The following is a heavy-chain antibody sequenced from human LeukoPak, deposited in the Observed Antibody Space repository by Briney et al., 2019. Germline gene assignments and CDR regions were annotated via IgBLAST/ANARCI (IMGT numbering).Heavy chain of an antibody. D-gene: IGHD4-17*01. V-gene: IGHV3-11*01. CDR1: GFTFSDYY. CDR3: ASNALPTRGDYTKHTSYYYYGMDV. J-gene: IGHJ6*02. Sequence: GGSLRLSCAASGFTFSDYYMSWIRQAPGKGLEWVSYISSSGSTIYYADSVKGRFTISRDNAKNSLYLQMNSLRAEDTAVYYCASNALPTRGDYTKHTSYYYYGMDVWGQGTTVTVSS. CDR2: ISSSGSTI.